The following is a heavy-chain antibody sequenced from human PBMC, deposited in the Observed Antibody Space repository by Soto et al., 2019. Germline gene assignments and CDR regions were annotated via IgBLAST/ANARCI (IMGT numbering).Heavy chain of an antibody. V-gene: IGHV1-18*01. CDR1: GYTFTSYG. Sequence: ASVKVSCKASGYTFTSYGISWVRQAPGQGLEWMGWISAYNGNTNYAQKLQGRVTMTTDTSTSTAYMELRSLRSDDTAVYYCAREYCSGGSCHPPLGYFDYWGQGTLVTVSS. D-gene: IGHD2-15*01. CDR2: ISAYNGNT. J-gene: IGHJ4*02. CDR3: AREYCSGGSCHPPLGYFDY.